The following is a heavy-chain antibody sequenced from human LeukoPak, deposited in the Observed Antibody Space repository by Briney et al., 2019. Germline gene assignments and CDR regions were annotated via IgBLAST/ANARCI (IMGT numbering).Heavy chain of an antibody. J-gene: IGHJ4*02. Sequence: GGSLRLSCAASGFTFSSYWMSWVRQAPGKGREWVANIKQDGREKYYVDSVKGRFTIYGDNAKNSVYLKMNSLRAEDTAVYSCARDMRYCSGGSCPDDYWGPGTLVTVSS. CDR1: GFTFSSYW. D-gene: IGHD2-15*01. CDR2: IKQDGREK. CDR3: ARDMRYCSGGSCPDDY. V-gene: IGHV3-7*01.